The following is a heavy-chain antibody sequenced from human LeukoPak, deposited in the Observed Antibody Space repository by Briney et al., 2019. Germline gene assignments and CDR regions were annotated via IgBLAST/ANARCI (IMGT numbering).Heavy chain of an antibody. CDR3: ARVDTAMGDYYGMDV. V-gene: IGHV3-66*01. Sequence: PGGSLRLSCAASGFTVNNEYMYWVRQAPGRGLECVSLIYADGRTFYTDSVKGRFTISRDNSKNTLYLQMNSLRAEDTAVYYCARVDTAMGDYYGMDVWGQGTTVTVSS. J-gene: IGHJ6*02. CDR1: GFTVNNEY. CDR2: IYADGRT. D-gene: IGHD5-18*01.